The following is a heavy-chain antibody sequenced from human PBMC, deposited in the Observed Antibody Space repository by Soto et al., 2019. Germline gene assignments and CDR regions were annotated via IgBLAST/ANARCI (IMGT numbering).Heavy chain of an antibody. CDR3: ARDGKYYDILTGYNLYYYGMDV. J-gene: IGHJ6*02. V-gene: IGHV3-74*01. CDR2: INSDGSST. D-gene: IGHD3-9*01. Sequence: GSLRLSCAASGFTFSSYWMHWVRQAPGKGLVWVSRINSDGSSTSYADSVKGRFTISRDNAKHTLYLQMNSLRAEDTAVYYCARDGKYYDILTGYNLYYYGMDVWGQGTTVTV. CDR1: GFTFSSYW.